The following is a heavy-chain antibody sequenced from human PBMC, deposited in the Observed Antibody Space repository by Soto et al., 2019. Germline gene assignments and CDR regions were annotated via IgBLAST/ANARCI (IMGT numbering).Heavy chain of an antibody. CDR3: AKGPMATVTYSHY. CDR1: GFTFSSSA. J-gene: IGHJ4*02. Sequence: EIQLLESGGGLVQPGGSLRLSCAASGFTFSSSAMTWVRQAPGKGLEYVAAITGSGGSTFYADSVKGRVSISRDNSGNTLFLQINSLRVEDTAMYYCAKGPMATVTYSHYWGQGTLVTVSS. V-gene: IGHV3-23*01. CDR2: ITGSGGST. D-gene: IGHD4-17*01.